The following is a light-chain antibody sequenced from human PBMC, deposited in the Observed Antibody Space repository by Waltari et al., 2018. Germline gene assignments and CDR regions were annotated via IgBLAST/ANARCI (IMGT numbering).Light chain of an antibody. J-gene: IGKJ2*01. CDR3: QQYGSSPPT. CDR2: GAS. V-gene: IGKV3-20*01. CDR1: QSVSSSY. Sequence: EIVFTQSPGTLSLSPGERATLSCRASQSVSSSYLAWSQQKPGQAPRLLIYGASSRATGIPDRFSGSGSGTDFTLTISRLEPEDFAVYYCQQYGSSPPTFGQGTKLEIK.